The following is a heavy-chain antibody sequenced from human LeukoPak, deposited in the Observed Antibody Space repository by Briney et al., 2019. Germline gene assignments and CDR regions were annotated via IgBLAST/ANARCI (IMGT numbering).Heavy chain of an antibody. Sequence: GASVKVSCKASGGTFSSYAISWVRQAPGQGLEWMGGIIPIFGTANYAQKFQGRVTITADESTSTAYMELSSLRSEDTAVYYCVRGVEMATNSPTFDSWGQGTLVSVSS. J-gene: IGHJ4*02. D-gene: IGHD5-24*01. CDR3: VRGVEMATNSPTFDS. CDR1: GGTFSSYA. CDR2: IIPIFGTA. V-gene: IGHV1-69*13.